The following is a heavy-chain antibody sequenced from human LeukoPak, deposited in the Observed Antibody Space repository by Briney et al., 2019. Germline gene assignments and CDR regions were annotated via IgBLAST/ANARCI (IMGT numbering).Heavy chain of an antibody. CDR2: IIPIFGIA. CDR3: ARDLKEGGFLEWLLSPSYYYGMDV. D-gene: IGHD3-3*01. V-gene: IGHV1-69*04. Sequence: SVKVSCKASGGTFSSYAISWVRQAPGQGLEWVGRIIPIFGIANYAQKFQGRVTITAGKSTSTAYMELSSLRSEDTAVYYCARDLKEGGFLEWLLSPSYYYGMDVWGQGTTVTVSS. J-gene: IGHJ6*02. CDR1: GGTFSSYA.